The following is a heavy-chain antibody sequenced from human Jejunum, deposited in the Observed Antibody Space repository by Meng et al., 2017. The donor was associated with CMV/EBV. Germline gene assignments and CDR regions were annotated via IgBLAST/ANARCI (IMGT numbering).Heavy chain of an antibody. CDR1: SCGYY. CDR3: ARWGTYYYDSSGSYFFDY. CDR2: IYHSGSP. D-gene: IGHD3-22*01. Sequence: SCGYYWGWIRQPPGKGLEWIGRIYHSGSPYYNPSLKSRITISVDTSKNQFSLNLSSVTAADTAVYYCARWGTYYYDSSGSYFFDYWGQGTLVTVSS. V-gene: IGHV4-38-2*01. J-gene: IGHJ4*02.